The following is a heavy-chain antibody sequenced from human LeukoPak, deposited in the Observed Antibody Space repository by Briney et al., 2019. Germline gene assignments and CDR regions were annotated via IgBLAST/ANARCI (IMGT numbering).Heavy chain of an antibody. Sequence: GGSLRLSCLVSGFSFRSYAMHWVRQAPGKGLEYVSSISSEGATTYYTDSVKGRFTISRDNSKNMLYLQMSSLRTEDTGIYYRVKDRWIDYWGQGARVTVSS. D-gene: IGHD1-1*01. CDR2: ISSEGATT. CDR1: GFSFRSYA. CDR3: VKDRWIDY. J-gene: IGHJ4*02. V-gene: IGHV3-64D*06.